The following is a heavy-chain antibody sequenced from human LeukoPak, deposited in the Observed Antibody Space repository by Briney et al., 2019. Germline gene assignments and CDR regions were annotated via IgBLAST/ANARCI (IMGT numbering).Heavy chain of an antibody. J-gene: IGHJ4*02. CDR1: GGSISSSSYY. CDR3: ARPRNRLRYFDY. D-gene: IGHD1-14*01. Sequence: SETLSLTCTVSGGSISSSSYYWGWIRQPPGKGLEWIGSIYYSGSTYYNPSLKSRVTISVDTSKNQFSLKLSSVTAADTAVYYCARPRNRLRYFDYWGQGTLVTVSS. CDR2: IYYSGST. V-gene: IGHV4-39*07.